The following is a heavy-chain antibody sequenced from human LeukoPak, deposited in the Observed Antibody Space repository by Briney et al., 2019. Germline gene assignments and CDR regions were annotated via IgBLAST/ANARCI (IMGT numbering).Heavy chain of an antibody. J-gene: IGHJ4*02. CDR1: GGSLSNYY. V-gene: IGHV4-4*07. CDR3: ARESMGTEVDY. CDR2: IYTSGST. D-gene: IGHD5-18*01. Sequence: PSETLSLTCTVSGGSLSNYYWSWIRQPAGKGLEWIGRIYTSGSTNYNPSLTSRVTMSVDTSKNQFSLKLSSVTAADTAVYYCARESMGTEVDYWGQGTLVTVSS.